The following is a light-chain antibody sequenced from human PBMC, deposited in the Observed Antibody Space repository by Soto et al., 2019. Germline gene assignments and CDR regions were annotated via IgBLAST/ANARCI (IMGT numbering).Light chain of an antibody. CDR3: SSYSGSTTSDV. J-gene: IGLJ1*01. Sequence: QSALTQPASVSGSPGQSITISCTGTSSDVGGYNYVSWYQQHPGKAPKLMIYEVTHRPSGVSNRFSGSKSGNTASLIISGLQADDEADYYCSSYSGSTTSDVFGIGTKLTVL. CDR2: EVT. CDR1: SSDVGGYNY. V-gene: IGLV2-14*01.